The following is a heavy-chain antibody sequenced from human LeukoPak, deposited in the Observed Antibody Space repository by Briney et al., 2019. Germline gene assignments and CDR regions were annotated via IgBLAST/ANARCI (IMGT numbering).Heavy chain of an antibody. V-gene: IGHV3-48*01. CDR3: ARTVDGITNFDY. Sequence: PGGSLRLSCAASGFTFSSYNMNWVRQAPGKGLEWVSYITTSSNTLYYADSVKVRFTISRDNAKNSLYLQMNSLRAEDTAVYYCARTVDGITNFDYWGQGTLVTVSS. CDR1: GFTFSSYN. CDR2: ITTSSNTL. J-gene: IGHJ4*02. D-gene: IGHD6-19*01.